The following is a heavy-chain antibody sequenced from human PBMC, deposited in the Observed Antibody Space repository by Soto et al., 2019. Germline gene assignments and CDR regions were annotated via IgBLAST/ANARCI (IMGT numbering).Heavy chain of an antibody. CDR1: GFTFSSYG. D-gene: IGHD2-15*01. V-gene: IGHV3-30*18. Sequence: QVQLVESGGGVVQPGRSLRLSCAASGFTFSSYGMHWVRQAPGKGLEWVAVISYDGSNNYYADSVKGRFTISRDNSKNQLYLQMNSLRAEDTAVYYCAKDRGLGLLGVESLFDPWGQGTLVTVSS. J-gene: IGHJ5*02. CDR3: AKDRGLGLLGVESLFDP. CDR2: ISYDGSNN.